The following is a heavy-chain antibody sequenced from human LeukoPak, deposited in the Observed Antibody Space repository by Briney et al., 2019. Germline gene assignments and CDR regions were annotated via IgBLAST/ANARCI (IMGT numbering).Heavy chain of an antibody. D-gene: IGHD3-9*01. J-gene: IGHJ4*02. Sequence: SETLSLTCTVSGGSISSSSYYWGWIRQPPGKGLEWIGSIYYSGSTYYNPSLKSRVTISVDTSKNQFSLKLSSVTAADTAVYYRSRLRANLRYFDWLLSDFWGEGTVVTVSS. CDR3: SRLRANLRYFDWLLSDF. CDR2: IYYSGST. CDR1: GGSISSSSYY. V-gene: IGHV4-39*01.